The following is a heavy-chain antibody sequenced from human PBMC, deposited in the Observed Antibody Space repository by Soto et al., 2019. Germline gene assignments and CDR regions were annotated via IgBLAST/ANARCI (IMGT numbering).Heavy chain of an antibody. V-gene: IGHV1-69*06. CDR2: IIPIFGTA. D-gene: IGHD3-9*01. J-gene: IGHJ3*02. CDR3: ARIQLRYFDWFGAFDI. CDR1: GGTLSSYA. Sequence: SVKVSCKASGGTLSSYAISWLRQAPGQGLEWMGGIIPIFGTANYAQKFQGRVTITADKSTSTAYMELSSLRSEDTAVYYCARIQLRYFDWFGAFDIWGQGTMVTVSS.